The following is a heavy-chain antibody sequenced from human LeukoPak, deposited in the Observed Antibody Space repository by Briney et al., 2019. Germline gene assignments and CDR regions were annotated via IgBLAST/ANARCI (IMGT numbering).Heavy chain of an antibody. D-gene: IGHD6-19*01. CDR2: ISAYNGNT. Sequence: ASVKVSCKASGYTFTDYYIHWVRQAPGQGLEWMGWISAYNGNTNYAQKLQGRVTMTTDTSTSTAYMELTSLRSDDTAVYYCARYTSGRLNPGFYHSYMDVWGKGTTVTVSS. J-gene: IGHJ6*03. V-gene: IGHV1-18*04. CDR1: GYTFTDYY. CDR3: ARYTSGRLNPGFYHSYMDV.